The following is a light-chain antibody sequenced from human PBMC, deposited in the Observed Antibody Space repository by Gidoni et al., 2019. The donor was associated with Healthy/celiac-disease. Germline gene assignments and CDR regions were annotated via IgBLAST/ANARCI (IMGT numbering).Light chain of an antibody. CDR1: SSNIGAGYD. Sequence: QSVLTQPPSVSGAPGQRVTIACTGSSSNIGAGYDVHWYQQPPGPAPKLLIYGNSNRPSGVPERFSGSKSGTSASLAITGLQAEDEADYYCQSYDSSLSGSGVFGGGTKLTVL. CDR2: GNS. J-gene: IGLJ2*01. V-gene: IGLV1-40*01. CDR3: QSYDSSLSGSGV.